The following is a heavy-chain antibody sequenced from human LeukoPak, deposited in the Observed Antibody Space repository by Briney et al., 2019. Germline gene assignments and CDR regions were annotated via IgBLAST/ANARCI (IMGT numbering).Heavy chain of an antibody. D-gene: IGHD2/OR15-2a*01. V-gene: IGHV4-59*08. CDR2: IYYSGST. CDR3: ARQASCDSATCNPFDY. CDR1: SGSISGYY. J-gene: IGHJ4*02. Sequence: SETLSLTCIVSSGSISGYYWSWIRQPPGKGLEWIGFIYYSGSTNYNPSLKSRVTISVDTSKNQFSLKSRSVTAADTAIYYCARQASCDSATCNPFDYWGQGTLVTVSS.